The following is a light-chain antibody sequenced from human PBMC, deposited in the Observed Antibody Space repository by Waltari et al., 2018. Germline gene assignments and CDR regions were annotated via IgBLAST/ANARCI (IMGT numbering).Light chain of an antibody. J-gene: IGLJ1*01. CDR3: QSYDSSLSGDV. CDR2: GNT. V-gene: IGLV1-40*01. CDR1: ASNPGVGTE. Sequence: QPVLRQPPSVSGAPGQRVTISCIGTASNPGVGTEVPCSQKLPGSAPKLVIFGNTNRPSGVPDRFSGAKTGNSASLAIAGLQAEDEAEYYCQSYDSSLSGDVFGPGTTVSVL.